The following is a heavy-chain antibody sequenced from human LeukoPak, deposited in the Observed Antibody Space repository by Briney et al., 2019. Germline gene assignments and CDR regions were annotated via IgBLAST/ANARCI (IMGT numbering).Heavy chain of an antibody. Sequence: SGGSLRLSCAASGFTFSSYAMHWVRQAPGKGLEWVAVISYDGSNKYYADSVKGRFTISRDNSKNTLYLQMNSLRAEDTAVYYCARQYQPLRYFDYWGQGTLVTVSS. J-gene: IGHJ4*02. V-gene: IGHV3-30-3*01. CDR1: GFTFSSYA. CDR2: ISYDGSNK. D-gene: IGHD2-2*01. CDR3: ARQYQPLRYFDY.